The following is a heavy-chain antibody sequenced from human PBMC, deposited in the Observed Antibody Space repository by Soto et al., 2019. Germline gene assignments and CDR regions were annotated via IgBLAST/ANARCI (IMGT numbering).Heavy chain of an antibody. Sequence: SETLSLTCTVSGGSISSGDYYWSWIRQPPGKGLEWIGYIYHSGSTYYNPSLKSRVTISVDTSKNQFSLKLSSVTAADTAVYYCARSFSGVRGVSPSYWGQGTLVNDSS. V-gene: IGHV4-30-4*01. CDR2: IYHSGST. CDR3: ARSFSGVRGVSPSY. D-gene: IGHD3-10*01. J-gene: IGHJ4*02. CDR1: GGSISSGDYY.